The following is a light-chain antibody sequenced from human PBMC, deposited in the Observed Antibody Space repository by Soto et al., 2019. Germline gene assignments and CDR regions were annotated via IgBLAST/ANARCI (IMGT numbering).Light chain of an antibody. CDR2: EVS. CDR3: SSYVASNNLV. J-gene: IGLJ1*01. V-gene: IGLV2-8*01. Sequence: QSVLTQPPSASGSPGQSVTISCPGTSSDVGGYNYVSWYQQHPGKAPKLMIYEVSKRPSGVPDRFSGSKSGNTASLTVSGLQAEDVADYYCSSYVASNNLVFGPGTDVTDL. CDR1: SSDVGGYNY.